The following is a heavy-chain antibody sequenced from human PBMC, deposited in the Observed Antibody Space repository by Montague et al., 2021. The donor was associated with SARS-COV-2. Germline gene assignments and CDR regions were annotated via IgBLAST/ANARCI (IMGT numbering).Heavy chain of an antibody. Sequence: TLSLTCTVSGGSISSGGYYWSWIRQHPGKGLEWIGYIYYSGSTYYNPSLKSRVTISVDTSRNQVSLQLNSVTSADTAVYYCVRADSMLAAAVTSFEYWGQGTLVTVSS. D-gene: IGHD6-25*01. V-gene: IGHV4-31*03. CDR2: IYYSGST. CDR3: VRADSMLAAAVTSFEY. CDR1: GGSISSGGYY. J-gene: IGHJ4*02.